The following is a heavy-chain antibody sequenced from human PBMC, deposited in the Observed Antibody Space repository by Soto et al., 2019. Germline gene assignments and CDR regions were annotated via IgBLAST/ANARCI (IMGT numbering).Heavy chain of an antibody. CDR1: GFTFSSYD. CDR3: ARGIRRVVIIPTHYYYYGMDV. Sequence: GGSLRLSCAASGFTFSSYDMHWVRQATGKGLEWVSAIGTAGDTYYPGSVKGRFTISRENAKNSLYLQMNSLRAEDTAVYYCARGIRRVVIIPTHYYYYGMDVWGQGTTVTVSS. J-gene: IGHJ6*02. CDR2: IGTAGDT. D-gene: IGHD3-3*01. V-gene: IGHV3-13*01.